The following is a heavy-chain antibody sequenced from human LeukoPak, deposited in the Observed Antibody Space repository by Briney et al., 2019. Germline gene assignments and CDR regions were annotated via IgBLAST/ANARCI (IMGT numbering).Heavy chain of an antibody. Sequence: SDTLSLTCIVPGVSISRYYRWCMPAPPGKGRAACGYIYYSGSNNNNTSLKSRVTISVDTSKNQFSLKLSSVTAADTAVYYCARQGRDGYNYYFDYWGQGTLVTVSS. J-gene: IGHJ4*02. CDR1: GVSISRYY. V-gene: IGHV4-59*08. D-gene: IGHD5-24*01. CDR2: IYYSGSN. CDR3: ARQGRDGYNYYFDY.